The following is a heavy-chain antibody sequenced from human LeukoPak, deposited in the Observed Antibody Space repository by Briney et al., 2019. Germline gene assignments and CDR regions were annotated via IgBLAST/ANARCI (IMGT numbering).Heavy chain of an antibody. CDR2: ISSSGSTI. D-gene: IGHD3-22*01. V-gene: IGHV3-11*01. Sequence: PGGSLRLSCAASGFTFSDYYMSRIRQAPGKGLEWVSYISSSGSTIYYADSVKGRFTISRDNAKNSLYLQMNSLRAEDTAVYYCARDGKAMIVDNYYYYYGMDVWGQGTTVTVSS. CDR1: GFTFSDYY. CDR3: ARDGKAMIVDNYYYYYGMDV. J-gene: IGHJ6*02.